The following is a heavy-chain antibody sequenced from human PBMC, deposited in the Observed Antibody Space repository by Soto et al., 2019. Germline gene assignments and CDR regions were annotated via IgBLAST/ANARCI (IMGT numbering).Heavy chain of an antibody. J-gene: IGHJ4*02. D-gene: IGHD6-13*01. CDR1: GGTFSNFA. CDR2: VIPMFVTP. Sequence: QVQLVQSGADLKKPGSSVKVSCKASGGTFSNFAFSWVRQAPGQGLEWMGGVIPMFVTPNDAHQFHGRVTINADESTSTVYMELNNLRSDDSAVYYCASGPEYSSSWYFADWGQGTLITVSS. V-gene: IGHV1-69*01. CDR3: ASGPEYSSSWYFAD.